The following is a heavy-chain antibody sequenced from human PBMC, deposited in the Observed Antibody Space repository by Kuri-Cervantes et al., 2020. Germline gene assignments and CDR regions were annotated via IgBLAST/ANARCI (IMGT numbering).Heavy chain of an antibody. CDR1: GGSFSGYY. CDR2: IYYSGST. J-gene: IGHJ6*02. V-gene: IGHV4-34*01. CDR3: ATPASGYYSGGYYYGMDV. D-gene: IGHD3-22*01. Sequence: GSLRLSCAVYGGSFSGYYWSWIRQPPGKWLEWIGSIYYSGSTYYNPSLKSRVTISVDTSKNQFSLKLGSVTAADTAVYYCATPASGYYSGGYYYGMDVWGQGTTVTVSS.